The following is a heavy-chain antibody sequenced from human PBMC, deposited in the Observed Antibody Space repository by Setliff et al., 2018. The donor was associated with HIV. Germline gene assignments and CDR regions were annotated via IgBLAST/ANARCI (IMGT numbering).Heavy chain of an antibody. D-gene: IGHD2-21*02. CDR1: GDTDFY. CDR2: IHASGKT. Sequence: KTSETLSLTCTVSGDTDFYWNWIRQPPGKGLEWIGYIHASGKTNYNPSLKSRVTISLDTSKMQFSLYLTSVTAADTAVYYCATLDPSGGNFLAYWGQGTLVTVSS. V-gene: IGHV4-4*09. CDR3: ATLDPSGGNFLAY. J-gene: IGHJ4*02.